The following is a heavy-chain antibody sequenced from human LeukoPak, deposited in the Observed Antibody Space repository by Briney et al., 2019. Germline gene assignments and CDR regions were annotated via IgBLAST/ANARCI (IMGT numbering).Heavy chain of an antibody. CDR3: ARDEVGLVRRDY. CDR1: GFTFSSYS. V-gene: IGHV3-21*01. D-gene: IGHD3-10*01. Sequence: PGGSLRLSCAASGFTFSSYSMNWVRQAPGKGLEWVSSISSNSSYIYYADSVKGRFTISRDNAKNSLYLQMNSLRAEDTAVYYCARDEVGLVRRDYWGQGTLVTVSS. J-gene: IGHJ4*02. CDR2: ISSNSSYI.